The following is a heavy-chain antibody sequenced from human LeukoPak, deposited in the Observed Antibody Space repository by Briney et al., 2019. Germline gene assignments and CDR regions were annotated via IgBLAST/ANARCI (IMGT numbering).Heavy chain of an antibody. J-gene: IGHJ4*02. D-gene: IGHD3-3*01. V-gene: IGHV3-30*18. CDR2: ISYDGSNK. CDR1: GFTFSSYG. Sequence: GGSLRLSCAASGFTFSSYGMHWVRQAPGKGLEWVAVISYDGSNKYYADSVKGRFTISRDNSKNTLYLQMNSLRAEDTAVYYCAKVGFSEMEWLLYSDHWGQGTLVTVSS. CDR3: AKVGFSEMEWLLYSDH.